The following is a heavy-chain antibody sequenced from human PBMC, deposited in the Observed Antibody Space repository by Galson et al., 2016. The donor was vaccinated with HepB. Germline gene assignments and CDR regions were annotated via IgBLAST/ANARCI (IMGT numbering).Heavy chain of an antibody. Sequence: SLRLSCAASGFSFGTFSMSWVRQAPGRGLEWVANIKEDGSEKSYANSVKGRFTISRDNAKNSMYLQMTSLGPDDPAVYYCARGEPLHWFGEFVFRPDTFGLWGQGTMVTVSS. CDR3: ARGEPLHWFGEFVFRPDTFGL. J-gene: IGHJ3*01. CDR2: IKEDGSEK. CDR1: GFSFGTFS. V-gene: IGHV3-7*01. D-gene: IGHD3-10*01.